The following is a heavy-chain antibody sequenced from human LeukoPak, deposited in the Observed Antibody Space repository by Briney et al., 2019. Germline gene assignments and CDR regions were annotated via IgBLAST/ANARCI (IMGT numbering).Heavy chain of an antibody. CDR2: INPNSGGT. J-gene: IGHJ5*02. D-gene: IGHD2-21*01. CDR3: ARADRLHGGPYLIGP. CDR1: GYSFTDYY. V-gene: IGHV1-2*02. Sequence: ASVKVSCKASGYSFTDYYMHWVRQAPGQGLEWMGWINPNSGGTNSAQKFQGRATTTSDTSITTVYMEVSWLTSDDTAIYYCARADRLHGGPYLIGPWGQGTLVTVSS.